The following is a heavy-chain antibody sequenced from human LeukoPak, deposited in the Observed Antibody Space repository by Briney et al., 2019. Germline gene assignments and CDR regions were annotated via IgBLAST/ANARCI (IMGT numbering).Heavy chain of an antibody. D-gene: IGHD3-22*01. V-gene: IGHV1-69*05. CDR1: GGTFISYA. CDR2: IIPIFGTA. Sequence: GASVKVSCKASGGTFISYAISWVRQAPGQGLEWMGGIIPIFGTANYAQKFQGRVTITTDESTSTAYMELSSLRSEDTAVYYCARDLEYYDSSGYYNPAFDIWGQGTMVTVSS. J-gene: IGHJ3*02. CDR3: ARDLEYYDSSGYYNPAFDI.